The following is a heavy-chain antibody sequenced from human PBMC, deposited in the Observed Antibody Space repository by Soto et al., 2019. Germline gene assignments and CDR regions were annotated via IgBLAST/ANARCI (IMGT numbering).Heavy chain of an antibody. V-gene: IGHV4-4*03. CDR1: GASIGSGGW. Sequence: KLRETLSLTCAVSGASIGSGGWWSWVRQPPGKGLEWIAEIFHDGNTNYSPSLKSRVTISVDKSQNQFSLNVYSVTAADTAVYYCARHEGWTGPDQWGQGTLVTVSS. CDR2: IFHDGNT. CDR3: ARHEGWTGPDQ. D-gene: IGHD2-8*02. J-gene: IGHJ5*02.